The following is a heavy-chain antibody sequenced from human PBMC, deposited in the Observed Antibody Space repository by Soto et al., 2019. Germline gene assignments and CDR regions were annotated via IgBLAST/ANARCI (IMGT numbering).Heavy chain of an antibody. D-gene: IGHD3-3*01. CDR2: IYSGGST. Sequence: GGSLRLSCAASGFTVSSNYMSWVRQAPGKGLEWVSVIYSGGSTYYADSVKGRFTISRHNSKNTLYLQMNSLRAEDTAVYYCARLAGHGLRFLEWSDYYYYYMDVWGKGTTVTVSS. CDR3: ARLAGHGLRFLEWSDYYYYYMDV. V-gene: IGHV3-53*04. J-gene: IGHJ6*03. CDR1: GFTVSSNY.